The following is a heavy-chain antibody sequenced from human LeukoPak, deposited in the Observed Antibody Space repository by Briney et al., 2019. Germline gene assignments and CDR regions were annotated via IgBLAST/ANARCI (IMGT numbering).Heavy chain of an antibody. Sequence: SETLSLTCTVSGGSFSSSSYYWGWIRQPPGQGLEWSGSIYYSGSTYYNSSNNSRLTICANTSKNQFSPKLSSVTAADTAVYYCARLQRNYYYYLDVWGKGTTVTVSS. D-gene: IGHD5-24*01. CDR3: ARLQRNYYYYLDV. J-gene: IGHJ6*03. V-gene: IGHV4-39*01. CDR1: GGSFSSSSYY. CDR2: IYYSGST.